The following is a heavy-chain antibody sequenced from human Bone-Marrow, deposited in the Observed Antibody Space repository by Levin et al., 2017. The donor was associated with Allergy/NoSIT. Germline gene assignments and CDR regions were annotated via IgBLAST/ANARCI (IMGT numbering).Heavy chain of an antibody. D-gene: IGHD1-26*01. CDR1: GFTFSTYW. V-gene: IGHV3-7*01. CDR3: ARDIVGTRTFDY. Sequence: QAGGSLRLSCAASGFTFSTYWMIWVRQAPGKGLEWVASINRDGSETYYVDSVEGRFTVSRDNAKNSLYLQLNSLRAEDAAVYYCARDIVGTRTFDYWGQGTLVTLSS. CDR2: INRDGSET. J-gene: IGHJ4*02.